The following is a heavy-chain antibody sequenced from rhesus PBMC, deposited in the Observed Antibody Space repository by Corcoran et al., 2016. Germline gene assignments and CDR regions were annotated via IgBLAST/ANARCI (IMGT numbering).Heavy chain of an antibody. Sequence: QVQLQESGPGVVKPSETLSLTCAVSGGSISDSYRWSWLRQPPEKGLEWIGYIYGSSTNTNYNPSLKSRVTFSRDTSKNQFSLKLSSVTAADTAVYYCARDQRGAPFDYWGQGVLVTVSS. V-gene: IGHV4S10*01. CDR3: ARDQRGAPFDY. CDR1: GGSISDSYR. J-gene: IGHJ4*01. CDR2: IYGSSTNT. D-gene: IGHD3-34*01.